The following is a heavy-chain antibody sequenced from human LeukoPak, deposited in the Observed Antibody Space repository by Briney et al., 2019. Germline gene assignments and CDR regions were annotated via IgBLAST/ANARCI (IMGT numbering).Heavy chain of an antibody. J-gene: IGHJ4*02. CDR1: GFTFSNTW. CDR2: ISTSGESA. Sequence: GGSLRLSCVASGFTFSNTWMNWVRQAPGRGLEWVSVISTSGESAYYADSVRGRFTISRDNSKNTLYLQMNSLRAEDTAVYYCAKDRGSGYHYFDYWGQGTLVTVSS. V-gene: IGHV3-23*01. CDR3: AKDRGSGYHYFDY. D-gene: IGHD3-22*01.